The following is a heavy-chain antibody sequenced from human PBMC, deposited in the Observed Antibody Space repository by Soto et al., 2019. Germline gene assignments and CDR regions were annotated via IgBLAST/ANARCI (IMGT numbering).Heavy chain of an antibody. CDR3: ARGSYYDFWSGPAGDAFDI. V-gene: IGHV3-74*01. CDR2: INSDGSST. CDR1: GFTFSSYW. J-gene: IGHJ3*02. D-gene: IGHD3-3*01. Sequence: GGSLRLSCAASGFTFSSYWMHWVRQAPGKGLVWVSHINSDGSSTSYADSVKGRFTISRDNAKNTLYLQMNSLRAEDTAVYYCARGSYYDFWSGPAGDAFDIWGQGTMVTVSS.